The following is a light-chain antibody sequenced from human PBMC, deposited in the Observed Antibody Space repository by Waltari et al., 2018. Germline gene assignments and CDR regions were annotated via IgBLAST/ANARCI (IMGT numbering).Light chain of an antibody. CDR3: SSYTSSDTLI. V-gene: IGLV2-14*01. Sequence: QSALTQPASVSGSPGQSITISCTGTSSDVGGYDYVSWYQHRPGEAPKLLLSEGTNRPSGVFDRFSGSKSASTASLTISGLQAEDEADYYCSSYTSSDTLIFGGGTKVTVL. CDR2: EGT. CDR1: SSDVGGYDY. J-gene: IGLJ2*01.